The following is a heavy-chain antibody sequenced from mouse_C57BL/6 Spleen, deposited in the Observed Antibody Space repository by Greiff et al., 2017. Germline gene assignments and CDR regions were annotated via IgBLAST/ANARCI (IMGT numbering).Heavy chain of an antibody. V-gene: IGHV1-22*01. CDR3: AKIYGSSSWFAY. CDR1: GYTFTDYN. D-gene: IGHD1-1*01. CDR2: INPNNGGT. Sequence: VQLQQSGPELVKPGASVKMSCKASGYTFTDYNMHWVKQSHGKSLEWIGYINPNNGGTSYNQKFKGKATLTVNKSSSTAYMELRSLTSEDSAVYYCAKIYGSSSWFAYWGQGTLVTVSA. J-gene: IGHJ3*01.